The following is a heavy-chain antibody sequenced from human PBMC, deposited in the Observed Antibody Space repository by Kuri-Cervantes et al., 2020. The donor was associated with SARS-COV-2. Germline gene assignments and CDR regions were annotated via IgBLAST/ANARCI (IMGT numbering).Heavy chain of an antibody. CDR1: GFLFSASA. V-gene: IGHV3-73*01. Sequence: GGSLRLSCEVSGFLFSASAIHWVRQASGKGLEWVGRVRGKANNYATAYAASVKGRFTISRDDSKNMAYLQMNSLKTEDTAVYYCTTLIDYWGPGTLVTVSS. J-gene: IGHJ4*02. CDR3: TTLIDY. CDR2: VRGKANNYAT.